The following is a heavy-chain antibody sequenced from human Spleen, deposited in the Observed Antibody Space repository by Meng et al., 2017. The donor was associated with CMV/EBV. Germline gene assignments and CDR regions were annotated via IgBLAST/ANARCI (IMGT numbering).Heavy chain of an antibody. Sequence: GGSLRLSCATSGFTFSNYNMNWVRQAPGKGLEWVSSISSSSTYIYYADSVKGRFTISRDNAKNSLYLQMNSLRAEDTAVYYCARDHGRGYWGQGTLVTVSS. CDR1: GFTFSNYN. CDR3: ARDHGRGY. CDR2: ISSSSTYI. J-gene: IGHJ4*02. V-gene: IGHV3-21*01.